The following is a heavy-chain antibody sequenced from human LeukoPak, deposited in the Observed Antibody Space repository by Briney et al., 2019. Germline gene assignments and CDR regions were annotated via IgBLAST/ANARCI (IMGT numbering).Heavy chain of an antibody. V-gene: IGHV1-2*02. CDR1: GYTFTGYY. D-gene: IGHD3-22*01. Sequence: ASVKVSCKASGYTFTGYYMHWVRQAPGQGLEWMGWINPNSGGTNYAQKFQGRVTMTRDTSISTAYMELSRLRSDDTAVYYCARDLGSGYYSDAYDYWGQGTLVTVSS. CDR3: ARDLGSGYYSDAYDY. J-gene: IGHJ4*02. CDR2: INPNSGGT.